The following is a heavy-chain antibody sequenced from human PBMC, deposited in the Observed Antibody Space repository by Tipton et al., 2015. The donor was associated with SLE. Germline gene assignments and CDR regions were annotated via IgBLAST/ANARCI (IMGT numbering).Heavy chain of an antibody. D-gene: IGHD3-3*01. CDR2: INPNSGGT. V-gene: IGHV1-2*06. CDR3: ARTTFDPWNGFVRKYFDF. J-gene: IGHJ4*02. CDR1: GYTFTGYY. Sequence: QLVQSGAEVKKPGASVKVSCKASGYTFTGYYMHWVRQAPGQGLEWMGRINPNSGGTNYAQKFQGRVTITTDESTSTAYMELSSLRSEDTAVYYCARTTFDPWNGFVRKYFDFWGQGTLVTVAS.